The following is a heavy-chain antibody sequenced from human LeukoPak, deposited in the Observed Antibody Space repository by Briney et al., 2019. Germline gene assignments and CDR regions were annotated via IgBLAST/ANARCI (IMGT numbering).Heavy chain of an antibody. CDR1: GFTFSSYT. J-gene: IGHJ4*02. CDR3: ARDIATAGHLAFDY. D-gene: IGHD6-13*01. V-gene: IGHV3-21*01. Sequence: GGSLRLSCAASGFTFSSYTMNWVRQAPGKGLEGVSSISSSSYYIYYADSVKGRFTISRDNAKNSLFLQVNSLRAEDTAVYYCARDIATAGHLAFDYWGQGALVTVSS. CDR2: ISSSSYYI.